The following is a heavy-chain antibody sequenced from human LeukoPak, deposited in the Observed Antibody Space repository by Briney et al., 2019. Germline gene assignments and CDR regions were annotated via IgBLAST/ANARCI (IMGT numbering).Heavy chain of an antibody. CDR3: ARERRYSPKRSYWYFDL. J-gene: IGHJ2*01. D-gene: IGHD5-18*01. Sequence: PGGSLRLSCAASGFTFSDYYMSWIRQAPGKGLEWVSYISSSGAFTTYADSLKGRFTISRDNAKNSLYLQMNSLRTEDTAVYYCARERRYSPKRSYWYFDLWGRGTLVTVSS. CDR2: ISSSGAFT. V-gene: IGHV3-11*06. CDR1: GFTFSDYY.